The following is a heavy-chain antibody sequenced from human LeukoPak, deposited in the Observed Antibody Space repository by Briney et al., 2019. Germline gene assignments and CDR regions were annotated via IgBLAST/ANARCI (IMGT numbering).Heavy chain of an antibody. V-gene: IGHV1-18*01. CDR1: GYTFTSYG. D-gene: IGHD2-15*01. Sequence: ASVKVSCKASGYTFTSYGISWVRQAPGQGLEWMGWISGHNGNTNYAQKPQGRVTMTTDTSTSTAYMELRSLRSDDTAVYYCARPILRYRPSYDAFDIWGQGTMVTVSS. CDR2: ISGHNGNT. J-gene: IGHJ3*02. CDR3: ARPILRYRPSYDAFDI.